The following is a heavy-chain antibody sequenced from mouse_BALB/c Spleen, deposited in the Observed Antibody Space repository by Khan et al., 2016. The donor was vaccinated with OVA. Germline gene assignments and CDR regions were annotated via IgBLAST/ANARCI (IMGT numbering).Heavy chain of an antibody. CDR2: IGYSGST. J-gene: IGHJ2*01. CDR3: ASGRLLLRYPDYCDY. Sequence: EVQLQESGPGLLKPSQSLSLTCTVTGYSITSYYVWNWIRQLPGNKLEWMAYIGYSGSTTYNPSLRSRISITRDTYKNQYFRQLNYVTTEDAATYYCASGRLLLRYPDYCDYWGQGTTLTVSS. CDR1: GYSITSYYV. V-gene: IGHV3-2*02. D-gene: IGHD1-1*01.